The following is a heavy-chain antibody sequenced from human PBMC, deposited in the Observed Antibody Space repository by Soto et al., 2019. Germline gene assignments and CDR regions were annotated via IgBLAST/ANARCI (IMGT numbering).Heavy chain of an antibody. CDR2: ISAYNGNT. V-gene: IGHV1-18*01. CDR1: GYTFTSYG. CDR3: ALVATIRSVIWFDP. J-gene: IGHJ5*02. Sequence: QVQLVQSGAEVKKPGASVKVSCKASGYTFTSYGISWVRQAPGQGLEWMGWISAYNGNTNYAQKLQGRVTMTTDTSTSTAYKELRSLSSDDTAVYYWALVATIRSVIWFDPWGQGTLVTVSS. D-gene: IGHD5-12*01.